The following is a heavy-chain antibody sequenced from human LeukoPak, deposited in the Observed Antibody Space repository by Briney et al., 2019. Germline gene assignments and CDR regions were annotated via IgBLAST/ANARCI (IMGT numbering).Heavy chain of an antibody. Sequence: GGSLRLSCAASGFTFITNDMTWVRQAPGKGLEWVSVLYSDGNTKYADSVQGRFTISRDNSKNTLYLEMNSLSPNDTAVYYCARGVEPLAANTLAYWGQGTLVTVSS. CDR2: LYSDGNT. CDR1: GFTFITND. J-gene: IGHJ4*02. V-gene: IGHV3-53*01. D-gene: IGHD1-14*01. CDR3: ARGVEPLAANTLAY.